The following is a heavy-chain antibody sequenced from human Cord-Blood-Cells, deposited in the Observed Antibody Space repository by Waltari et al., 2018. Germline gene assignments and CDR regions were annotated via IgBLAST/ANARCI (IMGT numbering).Heavy chain of an antibody. CDR2: ISSSSSTI. CDR3: ARVLTLSSAYYFDY. V-gene: IGHV3-48*02. Sequence: EVQLVESGGGLVQPGGSLRLSCAASGFTFSSYSLNWVRQAPGKGLEWVSYISSSSSTIYYAVSVKGRFTISRDNAKNSLYLQMNSLRDEDTAVYYCARVLTLSSAYYFDYWGQGTLVTVSS. J-gene: IGHJ4*02. CDR1: GFTFSSYS. D-gene: IGHD3-9*01.